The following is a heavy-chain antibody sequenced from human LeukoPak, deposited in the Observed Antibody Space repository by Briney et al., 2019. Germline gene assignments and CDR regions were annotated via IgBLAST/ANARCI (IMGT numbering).Heavy chain of an antibody. CDR2: ISGSGGTT. CDR1: GFTFTSYP. CDR3: AKDLNHWNYV. Sequence: GGSLNFSFQALGFTFTSYPWNGFGQPQGRGRGGVSAISGSGGTTYYADSVKGRFTISRDNSKNTLYLQMNSLRAEDTAIYYCAKDLNHWNYVWGQGTMVTVSS. V-gene: IGHV3-23*01. D-gene: IGHD1-7*01. J-gene: IGHJ3*01.